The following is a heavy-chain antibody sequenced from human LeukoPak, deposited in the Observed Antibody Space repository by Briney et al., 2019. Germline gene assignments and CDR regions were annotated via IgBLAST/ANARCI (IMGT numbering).Heavy chain of an antibody. D-gene: IGHD3-22*01. Sequence: GGSLRLSCAASGFTFGSYGMHWVRQAPGKGLEWVAVIWYDGSNKYYADSVKGRFTISRDNSKNTLYLQMNSLRAEDTAVYYCASRIVVVITTGYAFDIWGQGTMVTVSS. J-gene: IGHJ3*02. CDR1: GFTFGSYG. V-gene: IGHV3-33*01. CDR3: ASRIVVVITTGYAFDI. CDR2: IWYDGSNK.